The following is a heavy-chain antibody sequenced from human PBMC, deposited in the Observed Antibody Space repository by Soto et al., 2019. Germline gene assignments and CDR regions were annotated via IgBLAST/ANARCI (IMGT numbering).Heavy chain of an antibody. Sequence: SSEPLSPPCPFFGGHISSGDYFRSWKHQYPGKGPEWIDYIDYSGSTYYIPSLKGRVTISVDTSKNQFSLKLSSLTAADTAVYYCAILTVSLNDNLDYYFYYLDFLDKGTTVPVSS. CDR2: IDYSGST. V-gene: IGHV4-31*03. J-gene: IGHJ6*03. CDR1: GGHISSGDYF. CDR3: AILTVSLNDNLDYYFYYLDF. D-gene: IGHD3-9*01.